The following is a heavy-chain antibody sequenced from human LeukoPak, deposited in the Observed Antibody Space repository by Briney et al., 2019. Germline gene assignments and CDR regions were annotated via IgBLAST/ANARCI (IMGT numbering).Heavy chain of an antibody. D-gene: IGHD3-3*01. J-gene: IGHJ4*02. CDR2: ISSSGSTI. CDR1: GFTFSDYY. CDR3: ARVGQYYDFWSGYPNYYFDY. V-gene: IGHV3-11*04. Sequence: PGGSLRLSCAASGFTFSDYYMSWIRQAPGKGLEWVSYISSSGSTIYYADSVKGRFTISRDNAKNSLYLQMNSLRAEDTAVYYCARVGQYYDFWSGYPNYYFDYWGQGTLVTVSS.